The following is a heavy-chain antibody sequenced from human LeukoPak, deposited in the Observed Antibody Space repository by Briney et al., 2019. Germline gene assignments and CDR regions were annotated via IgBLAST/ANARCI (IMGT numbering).Heavy chain of an antibody. Sequence: GGSLRLSCVASGLTFSSYGMHWVRQAPGKGPEWLGFIRYDGSKKFYADSMKGRFTISRDNSKNTLYLQMNSLRAEDTAVYYCAKDEADYSNFFSSFDYWGRGTLVAVSS. J-gene: IGHJ4*02. CDR3: AKDEADYSNFFSSFDY. V-gene: IGHV3-30*02. D-gene: IGHD4-11*01. CDR1: GLTFSSYG. CDR2: IRYDGSKK.